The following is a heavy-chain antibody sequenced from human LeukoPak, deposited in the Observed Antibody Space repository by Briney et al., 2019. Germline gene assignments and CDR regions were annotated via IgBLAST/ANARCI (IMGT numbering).Heavy chain of an antibody. V-gene: IGHV3-48*04. Sequence: GGSLRLSCAASGFTFSSYSMNWVRQAPGKGLEWVSYISSSNSTIYYADSVKGRFTISRDNAKNSLYLQMNSLRAEDTAVYYCAREGRNFDYWGQGTLVTVSS. CDR1: GFTFSSYS. CDR3: AREGRNFDY. CDR2: ISSSNSTI. J-gene: IGHJ4*02.